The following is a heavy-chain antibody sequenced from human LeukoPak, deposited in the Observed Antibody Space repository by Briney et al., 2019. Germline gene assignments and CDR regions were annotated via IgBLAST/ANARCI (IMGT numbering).Heavy chain of an antibody. V-gene: IGHV3-48*02. CDR2: ISSSSSTI. Sequence: GGSLRLSCAASGFTFSSYSMNWVRQAPGKGLEWVSYISSSSSTIYYADSVKGRFTISRDNAKNSLYLQMNSLRDEDTAVYYCARGTGPSIVVARGAFDYWGQGTLVTVSS. D-gene: IGHD2-2*01. CDR3: ARGTGPSIVVARGAFDY. CDR1: GFTFSSYS. J-gene: IGHJ4*02.